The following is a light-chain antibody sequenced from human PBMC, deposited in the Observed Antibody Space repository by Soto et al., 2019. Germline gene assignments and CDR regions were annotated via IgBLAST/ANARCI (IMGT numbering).Light chain of an antibody. V-gene: IGKV3-11*01. CDR3: QQRSDGTMYT. Sequence: IVLTQSPATLSVSPGERATLSCRASQSVRPSLVWYQQKPGQAPRLLIYDASTRATGIPARFSGSGSGADFTLTISSLEPEDFAVYYCQQRSDGTMYTFGQGTKLEIK. CDR2: DAS. CDR1: QSVRPS. J-gene: IGKJ2*01.